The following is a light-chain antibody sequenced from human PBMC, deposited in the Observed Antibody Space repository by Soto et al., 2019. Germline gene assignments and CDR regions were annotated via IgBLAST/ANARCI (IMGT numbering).Light chain of an antibody. CDR2: DAS. CDR1: QSIGTF. J-gene: IGKJ3*01. V-gene: IGKV3-11*01. Sequence: EIVLTQSPATLSLSPGERATLSCRASQSIGTFFAWYQQKPGQAPRLLIYDASNRATGIPARFSGSGSGTDFTLTISSLEPEDFAVYYCQQYNNWPFTFGPGTKVDI. CDR3: QQYNNWPFT.